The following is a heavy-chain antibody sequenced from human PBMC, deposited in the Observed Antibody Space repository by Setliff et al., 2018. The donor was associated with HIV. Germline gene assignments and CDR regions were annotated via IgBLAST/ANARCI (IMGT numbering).Heavy chain of an antibody. D-gene: IGHD1-26*01. CDR3: ARGSHGEGATDY. CDR1: GGTFSSYA. V-gene: IGHV1-69*13. Sequence: SVKVSCKASGGTFSSYAISWVRQAPGQGLEWMGGIIPIFGTANYAQKFQGRVTITADESTNTAYMELSSLRSEDTAVYYCARGSHGEGATDYWGLGTLVTVSS. J-gene: IGHJ4*02. CDR2: IIPIFGTA.